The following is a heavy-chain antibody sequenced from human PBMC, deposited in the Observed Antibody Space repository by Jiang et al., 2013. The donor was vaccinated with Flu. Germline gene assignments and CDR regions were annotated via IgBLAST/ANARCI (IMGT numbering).Heavy chain of an antibody. J-gene: IGHJ6*02. Sequence: EVKKPGSSVKVSCKASGGTFSSYAISWVRQAPGQGLEWMGGIIPIFGTANYAQKFQGRVTITADESTSTAYMELSSLRSEDTAVYYCARAATAMVRGYYYGMDVWGQGTTVTVSS. D-gene: IGHD5-18*01. V-gene: IGHV1-69*01. CDR2: IIPIFGTA. CDR1: GGTFSSYA. CDR3: ARAATAMVRGYYYGMDV.